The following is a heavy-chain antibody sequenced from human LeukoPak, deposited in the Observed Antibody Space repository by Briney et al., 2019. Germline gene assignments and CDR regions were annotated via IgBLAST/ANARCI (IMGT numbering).Heavy chain of an antibody. D-gene: IGHD3-16*01. V-gene: IGHV1-18*01. CDR3: ARGETRNDY. CDR2: ISPYNGNT. Sequence: GASVKVSCKASGYSFINNGINWVRQAPGQGLEWMGWISPYNGNTNFAQKLQGRVTMTTDTSRSTAYLELRSLTFDDTAVYYCARGETRNDYWGQGTLVTVSS. J-gene: IGHJ4*02. CDR1: GYSFINNG.